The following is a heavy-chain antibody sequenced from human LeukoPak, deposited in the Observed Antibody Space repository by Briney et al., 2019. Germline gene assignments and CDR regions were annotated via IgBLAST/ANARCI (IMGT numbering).Heavy chain of an antibody. Sequence: GGTLRLSCAASGFTFSSYGMSWVRQAPGKGLEWVSAISGSGGSTYYADSVKGRFTISRDNSKNTLYLQMNSLRAEDTAVYYCAKYGCGGDCYSNDAFDIWGQGTMVTVSS. J-gene: IGHJ3*02. CDR2: ISGSGGST. D-gene: IGHD2-21*02. V-gene: IGHV3-23*01. CDR3: AKYGCGGDCYSNDAFDI. CDR1: GFTFSSYG.